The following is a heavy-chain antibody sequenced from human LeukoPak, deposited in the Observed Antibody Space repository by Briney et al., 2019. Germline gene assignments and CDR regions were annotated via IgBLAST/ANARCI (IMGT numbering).Heavy chain of an antibody. CDR2: IYYSGST. J-gene: IGHJ4*02. CDR1: GGSISSSSYY. D-gene: IGHD2-21*01. CDR3: ARAAYGYFDY. V-gene: IGHV4-39*07. Sequence: SETLSLTCTVSGGSISSSSYYWGWLRQPPGKGLEWIGSIYYSGSTYYNPSLESRVTMSVDTSKNQFSLKLSSVTAADTAVYYCARAAYGYFDYWGQGTLVTVSS.